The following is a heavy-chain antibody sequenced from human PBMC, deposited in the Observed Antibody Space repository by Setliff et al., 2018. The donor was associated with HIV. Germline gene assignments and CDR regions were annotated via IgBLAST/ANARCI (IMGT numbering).Heavy chain of an antibody. D-gene: IGHD6-13*01. CDR2: IRLSGST. Sequence: SETLSLTCSLAGYSLSSASYWGWIRQSPEKGLEWIGSIRLSGSTYYTPSLQSRFTISIDMSKNHFSLYLKSVTAADTAIYYCARGLTAPAAAGSWGQGMLVTVSS. CDR1: GYSLSSASY. V-gene: IGHV4-38-2*02. CDR3: ARGLTAPAAAGS. J-gene: IGHJ5*02.